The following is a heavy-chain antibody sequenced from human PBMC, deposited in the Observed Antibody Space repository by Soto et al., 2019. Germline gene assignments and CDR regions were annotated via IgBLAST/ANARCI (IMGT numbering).Heavy chain of an antibody. CDR3: ARGRYGDY. V-gene: IGHV1-18*01. Sequence: QVHLVQSGAEVKKPGASVKVSCQGSGYAFTTYGITWVRQAPGQGLEWMGWISAHNGNTNYAQKLQGRVTVTRDTPPSTVYMELRSLRYDDTAVYYCARGRYGDYWGQGAVVTVSS. J-gene: IGHJ4*02. D-gene: IGHD1-1*01. CDR2: ISAHNGNT. CDR1: GYAFTTYG.